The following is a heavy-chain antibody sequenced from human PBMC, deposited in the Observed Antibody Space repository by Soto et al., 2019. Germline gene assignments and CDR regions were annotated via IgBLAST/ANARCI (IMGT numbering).Heavy chain of an antibody. CDR1: GNTFPIYG. CDR3: ARDKWAYYYDSSGYSWPY. CDR2: ISAYNGNT. Sequence: ASVKVSCKASGNTFPIYGVTWVRQAPGQGLEWMGWISAYNGNTNYAQKFQGRVTMTTDASTKTAYMQLRSLRSDDTAVYYCARDKWAYYYDSSGYSWPYWGQGTLVTVSS. D-gene: IGHD3-22*01. V-gene: IGHV1-18*01. J-gene: IGHJ4*02.